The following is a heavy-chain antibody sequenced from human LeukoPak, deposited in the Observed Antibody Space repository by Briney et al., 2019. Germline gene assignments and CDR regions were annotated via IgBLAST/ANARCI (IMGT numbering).Heavy chain of an antibody. CDR1: GYTFTGYY. V-gene: IGHV1-2*02. CDR3: ASRDLEWLIESYYYYGMDV. D-gene: IGHD3-3*01. J-gene: IGHJ6*02. Sequence: ASVKVSCTASGYTFTGYYMHWVRQAPGQGLEWMGWINPNSGGTNYAQKFQGRVTITADESTSTAYMELSSLRSEDTAVYYCASRDLEWLIESYYYYGMDVWGQGTTVTVSS. CDR2: INPNSGGT.